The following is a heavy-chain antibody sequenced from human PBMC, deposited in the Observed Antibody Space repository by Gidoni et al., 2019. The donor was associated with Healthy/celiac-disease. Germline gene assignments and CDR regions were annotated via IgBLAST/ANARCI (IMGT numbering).Heavy chain of an antibody. CDR1: GFPFSSYS. Sequence: EVQLVESGGGLVKPGGSLRLPCAASGFPFSSYSMNWVRQAPGKGLEWVSSISSSSSYIYYADSVKGRFTISRDNAKNSLYLQMNSLRAEDTAVYYCAFRPPLVKGLYYYGMDVWGQGTTVTLSS. V-gene: IGHV3-21*01. D-gene: IGHD3-9*01. CDR3: AFRPPLVKGLYYYGMDV. J-gene: IGHJ6*02. CDR2: ISSSSSYI.